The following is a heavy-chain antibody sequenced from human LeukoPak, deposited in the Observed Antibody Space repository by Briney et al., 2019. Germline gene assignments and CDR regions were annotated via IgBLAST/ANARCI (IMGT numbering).Heavy chain of an antibody. CDR1: GYTFTGYY. CDR2: INPSGGDT. Sequence: ASVKVSCKASGYTFTGYYMHWVRQAPGQGLEWLGIINPSGGDTKYAQKFQGRVTLTRDKSTSTVYMELSSLTSDDTAVYYCARTYCAEDCSIRYFDYWGQGTLVTVSS. J-gene: IGHJ4*02. D-gene: IGHD2-21*02. V-gene: IGHV1-46*01. CDR3: ARTYCAEDCSIRYFDY.